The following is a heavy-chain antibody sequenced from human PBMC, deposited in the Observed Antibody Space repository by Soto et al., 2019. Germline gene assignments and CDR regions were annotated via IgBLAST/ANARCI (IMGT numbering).Heavy chain of an antibody. CDR2: IYYSGST. CDR3: ARGRIAAWFDP. V-gene: IGHV4-59*01. J-gene: IGHJ5*02. D-gene: IGHD6-13*01. Sequence: SETLSLTCTVSGGSISSYYWSWIRQPPGKGLEWIGYIYYSGSTNYNPSLKSRVTISVDTSKNQFSLKLSSVTAADTAVYYCARGRIAAWFDPWGPGTLVTVSS. CDR1: GGSISSYY.